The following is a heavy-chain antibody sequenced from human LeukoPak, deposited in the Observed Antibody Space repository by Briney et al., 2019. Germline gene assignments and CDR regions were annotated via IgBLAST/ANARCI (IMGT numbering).Heavy chain of an antibody. CDR2: IKAGAEAT. D-gene: IGHD6-13*01. Sequence: GGSLRLSCEASGFTFSTYIMTWVRQAPGKGLEWVSTIKAGAEATFYADSVKDRFTISRDNSKNTLYLQMNSLRADDTAVYYCAKDPPYSSSYYDYWGQGTLVTVSS. V-gene: IGHV3-23*01. CDR1: GFTFSTYI. CDR3: AKDPPYSSSYYDY. J-gene: IGHJ4*02.